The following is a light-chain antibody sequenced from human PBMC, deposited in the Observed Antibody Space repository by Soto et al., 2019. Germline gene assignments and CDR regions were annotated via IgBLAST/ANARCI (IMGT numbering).Light chain of an antibody. CDR2: DVS. J-gene: IGLJ1*01. CDR3: SSYTSSSTVYV. Sequence: QSVLTPPASVSGSPGQSITISCTGTSSDVGGYNYVSWYQQHPGKAPKLMIYDVSNRPSGVSNRFSGSKSGNTASLTISGLQAEDGADYYCSSYTSSSTVYVFGTGTKVTVL. CDR1: SSDVGGYNY. V-gene: IGLV2-14*01.